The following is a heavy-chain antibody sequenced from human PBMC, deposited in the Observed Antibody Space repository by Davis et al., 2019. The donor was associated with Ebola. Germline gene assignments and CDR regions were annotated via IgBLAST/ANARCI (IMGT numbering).Heavy chain of an antibody. CDR1: GFTFSSYS. CDR2: ISSSSSYI. Sequence: GESLKISCAASGFTFSSYSMNWVRQAPGKGLEWVSSISSSSSYIYYADSVKGRFTISRDNAKNSLYLQMNSLRAEDTAVYYCARSLQYDAFDIWGQGTMVTVSS. V-gene: IGHV3-21*01. CDR3: ARSLQYDAFDI. D-gene: IGHD4-11*01. J-gene: IGHJ3*02.